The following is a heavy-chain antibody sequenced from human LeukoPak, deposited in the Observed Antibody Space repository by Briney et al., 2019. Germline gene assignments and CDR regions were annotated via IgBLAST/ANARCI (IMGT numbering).Heavy chain of an antibody. D-gene: IGHD4-17*01. J-gene: IGHJ4*02. CDR1: GFTFNSYT. Sequence: GGSLRLSCAASGFTFNSYTMTWVRQAPGKGLEWVSSISTGSTYIYYADSVKGRSTISRDNAKNSLYLQMNSLRAEDTAVYYCARDLGNYGDKNYWGQGTLVTVSS. CDR2: ISTGSTYI. V-gene: IGHV3-21*01. CDR3: ARDLGNYGDKNY.